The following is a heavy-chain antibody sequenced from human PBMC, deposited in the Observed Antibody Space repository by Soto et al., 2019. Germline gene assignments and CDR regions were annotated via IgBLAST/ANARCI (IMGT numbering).Heavy chain of an antibody. Sequence: LSLTCAVFGGSFSGYSWTWIRQPPGMGLEWIGEINHSGSTNYNPSLKSRVTISVDTSKNQLSLKLSSVTAADTAVFYCARGGYSNNFGIDYWGQGTLVTVSS. CDR1: GGSFSGYS. CDR3: ARGGYSNNFGIDY. CDR2: INHSGST. D-gene: IGHD5-18*01. V-gene: IGHV4-34*01. J-gene: IGHJ4*02.